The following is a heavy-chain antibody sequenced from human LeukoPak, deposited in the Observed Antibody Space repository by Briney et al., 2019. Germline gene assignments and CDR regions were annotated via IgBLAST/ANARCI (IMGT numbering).Heavy chain of an antibody. CDR1: GFTFSSYG. CDR3: AKERNARGALDY. V-gene: IGHV3-23*01. Sequence: GGSLRLSCAASGFTFSSYGMNGVRQAPGGGREGVSAICVRADQTFYADSVKGRFTISRDNSKNTLSLAMNNLRAEDKAVYYCAKERNARGALDYWGRGTLVTVSS. D-gene: IGHD2-2*01. CDR2: ICVRADQT. J-gene: IGHJ4*02.